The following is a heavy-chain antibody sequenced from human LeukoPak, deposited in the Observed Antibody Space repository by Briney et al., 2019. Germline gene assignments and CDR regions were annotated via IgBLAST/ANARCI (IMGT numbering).Heavy chain of an antibody. CDR2: ISYDGSNK. Sequence: GGSLRLSCAASGFTFSSYGMHWVRQAPGKGPEWVAVISYDGSNKYYADSVKGRFTISRDNSKNTLYLQMNSLRAEDTAVYYCAKASLRGYSYGYGGWGQGTLVTVSS. D-gene: IGHD5-18*01. V-gene: IGHV3-30*18. CDR1: GFTFSSYG. J-gene: IGHJ4*02. CDR3: AKASLRGYSYGYGG.